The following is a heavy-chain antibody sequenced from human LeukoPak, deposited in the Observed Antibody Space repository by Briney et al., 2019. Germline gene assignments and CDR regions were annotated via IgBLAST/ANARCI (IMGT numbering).Heavy chain of an antibody. Sequence: GGSLRLSCAASGVTFSGSPMHWVRQASGKGLEWVGRIRSKADNYAATYAASVKGRFTISRDDSKNTAYLQMNSLKTEDTAVYYCTRREVGATTGHYWGQGTLVTVSS. CDR2: IRSKADNYAA. CDR3: TRREVGATTGHY. V-gene: IGHV3-73*01. CDR1: GVTFSGSP. D-gene: IGHD1-26*01. J-gene: IGHJ4*02.